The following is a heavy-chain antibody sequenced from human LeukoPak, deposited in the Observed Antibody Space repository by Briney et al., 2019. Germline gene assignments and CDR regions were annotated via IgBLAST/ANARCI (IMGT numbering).Heavy chain of an antibody. J-gene: IGHJ4*02. D-gene: IGHD3-22*01. V-gene: IGHV4-39*01. CDR3: VRQSGFSMIVVVFDY. CDR1: GGSISSSSYY. Sequence: SETLSLTCTVSGGSISSSSYYWGWIRQPPGKGLEWVGTIYYSGSTNYNPSLKSRLTISVDTSKNQFSLGLSSVTATDSAVYYCVRQSGFSMIVVVFDYWGQGTLVTVSS. CDR2: IYYSGST.